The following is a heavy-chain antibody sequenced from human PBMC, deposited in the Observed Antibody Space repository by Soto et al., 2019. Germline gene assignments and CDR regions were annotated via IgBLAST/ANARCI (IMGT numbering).Heavy chain of an antibody. CDR3: SRAGGSNWFDP. CDR1: GYSISSGYY. CDR2: IYHSGST. J-gene: IGHJ5*02. V-gene: IGHV4-38-2*01. D-gene: IGHD1-26*01. Sequence: ETLSLTCAVSGYSISSGYYWGWIRQPPGKGLEWIGSIYHSGSTYYNPSLKSRVTISVDTSKNQFSLKLGSVTAADTAVYYCSRAGGSNWFDPWGQGTLVTVSS.